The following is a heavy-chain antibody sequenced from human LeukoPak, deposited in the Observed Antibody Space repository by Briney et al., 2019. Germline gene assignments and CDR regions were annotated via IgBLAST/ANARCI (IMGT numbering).Heavy chain of an antibody. D-gene: IGHD3-10*01. CDR1: GFTFSSYG. J-gene: IGHJ4*02. CDR3: ARGLHRGSADY. V-gene: IGHV3-33*01. Sequence: GGSLRLSCAASGFTFSSYGMHWVRQAPGKGLEWVAVIWYDGSNKYCADSVKGRFTISRDNSKNTLYLQMNSLRAEDTAVYYCARGLHRGSADYWGQGTLVTVSS. CDR2: IWYDGSNK.